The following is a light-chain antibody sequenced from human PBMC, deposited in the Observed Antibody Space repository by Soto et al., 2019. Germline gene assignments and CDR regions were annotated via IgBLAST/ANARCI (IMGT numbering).Light chain of an antibody. J-gene: IGLJ2*01. CDR2: GNS. CDR3: QSYDSSLSGSVV. V-gene: IGLV1-40*01. CDR1: SSNIGAGYD. Sequence: QSVLTQPPSVSGAPGQRVTISCTGSSSNIGAGYDVHWYQQLPGTAPKLLIYGNSNRPSGVPDRFSGSKSDTSASLAITGLQAEDEDDSDCQSYDSSLSGSVVFGGGTKLTVL.